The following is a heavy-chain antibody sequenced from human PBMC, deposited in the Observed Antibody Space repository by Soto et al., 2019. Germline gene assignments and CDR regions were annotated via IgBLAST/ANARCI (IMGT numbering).Heavy chain of an antibody. J-gene: IGHJ5*02. CDR3: ASGGLGYCSGGSCYSAFDP. CDR2: IYYSGST. V-gene: IGHV4-31*03. CDR1: GGSISSGGYY. D-gene: IGHD2-15*01. Sequence: QVQLQESGPGLVKPSHTLSLTCTVSGGSISSGGYYWSWIRQHPGKGLEWIGYIYYSGSTYYNPSLKSRVTISVDTSKNQFSLKLSSVTAADTAVYYCASGGLGYCSGGSCYSAFDPWGQGTLVTVSS.